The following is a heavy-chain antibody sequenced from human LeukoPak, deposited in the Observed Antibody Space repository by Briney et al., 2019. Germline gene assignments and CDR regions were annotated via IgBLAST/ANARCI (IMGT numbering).Heavy chain of an antibody. D-gene: IGHD3-16*01. Sequence: SETLSLTCTVSGGSISSYYWSWVRQPPGKGLEWIGDRYHSGGTNYNPSLKSRVTISVDTSKNQFSLELNSVTAADTAVYYCGAYRTLDDAFDIWGQGTLVTVSS. CDR3: GAYRTLDDAFDI. CDR1: GGSISSYY. CDR2: RYHSGGT. J-gene: IGHJ3*02. V-gene: IGHV4-59*12.